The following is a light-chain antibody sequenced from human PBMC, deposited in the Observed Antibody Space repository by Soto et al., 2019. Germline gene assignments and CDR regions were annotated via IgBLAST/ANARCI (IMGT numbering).Light chain of an antibody. Sequence: QSALTQHPSVSGSPGQSVTISCTGTSSDVGSYNRVSWYQQPPGTAPKPMIYQVSNRPSGVSDRFSGSKSGNTASLTISGLQAEDEADYYCSSYTSSSTWVFGGGTKVTVL. V-gene: IGLV2-18*02. CDR2: QVS. CDR1: SSDVGSYNR. CDR3: SSYTSSSTWV. J-gene: IGLJ3*02.